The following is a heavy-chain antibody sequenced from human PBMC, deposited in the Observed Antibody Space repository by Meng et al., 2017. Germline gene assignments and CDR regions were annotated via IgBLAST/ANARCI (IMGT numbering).Heavy chain of an antibody. CDR1: GFTFSSYW. D-gene: IGHD6-13*01. CDR2: INSDGSST. V-gene: IGHV3-74*01. Sequence: GESLKISCAASGFTFSSYWMHWVRQAPGKGLVWVSRINSDGSSTSYADSVKGRFTISRDNAKNTLYLQMNSLRAEDTAVYYCARERPSIAAAGYPNSYYYCGMDVWGQGTTVTVSS. CDR3: ARERPSIAAAGYPNSYYYCGMDV. J-gene: IGHJ6*02.